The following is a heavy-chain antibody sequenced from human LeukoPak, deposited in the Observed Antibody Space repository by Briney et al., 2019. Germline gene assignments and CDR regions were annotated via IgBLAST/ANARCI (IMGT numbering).Heavy chain of an antibody. J-gene: IGHJ3*01. Sequence: SETLSLTCAVYGGSFSGYYWSWIRQPPGKGLEWIGEINHSGSTNYNPSLKSRVTISVDTSKNQFSLKLSSVTAADTAVYYCARGEKRTMIVVAVWGQGTMVTVSS. V-gene: IGHV4-34*01. CDR3: ARGEKRTMIVVAV. CDR2: INHSGST. CDR1: GGSFSGYY. D-gene: IGHD3-22*01.